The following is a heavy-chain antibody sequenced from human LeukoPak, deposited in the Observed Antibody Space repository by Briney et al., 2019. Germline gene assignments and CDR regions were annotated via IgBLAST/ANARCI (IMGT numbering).Heavy chain of an antibody. Sequence: EASVKVSCKASGYTFTGYYMQWVRQAPGQGLEWMGWINPNSGGTNYAQKFQGRVTMTRDTSISTAYMELSRLRSEDTAVYYCARGRPPYYDFWSGYYYFDYWGQGTLVTVSS. D-gene: IGHD3-3*01. CDR3: ARGRPPYYDFWSGYYYFDY. CDR1: GYTFTGYY. CDR2: INPNSGGT. J-gene: IGHJ4*02. V-gene: IGHV1-2*02.